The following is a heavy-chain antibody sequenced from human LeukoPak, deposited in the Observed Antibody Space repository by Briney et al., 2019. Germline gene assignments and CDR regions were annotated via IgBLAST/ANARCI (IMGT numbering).Heavy chain of an antibody. CDR3: ARAREQQLVLGFDY. CDR1: GFTFSSYD. J-gene: IGHJ4*02. CDR2: IGTAGDT. V-gene: IGHV3-13*04. D-gene: IGHD6-13*01. Sequence: GGSLRLSCAASGFTFSSYDMHWVRQATGKGLEWVSAIGTAGDTYYPGSVKGRFTISRENAKNSLYLQMNSLRDGGTAVYYCARAREQQLVLGFDYWGQGTLVTVSS.